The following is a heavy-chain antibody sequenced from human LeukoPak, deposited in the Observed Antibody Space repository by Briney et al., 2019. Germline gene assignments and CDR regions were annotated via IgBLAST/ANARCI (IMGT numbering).Heavy chain of an antibody. CDR1: GGSISSGSYY. CDR3: ARALRFLEWNWFDP. V-gene: IGHV4-61*02. J-gene: IGHJ5*02. D-gene: IGHD3-3*01. CDR2: IYTSGSA. Sequence: SQTLSLTCTVSGGSISSGSYYWSWIRQPAGKGLEWIGRIYTSGSAHYIPSRNSRVTIEVDTSDNLFSMKLSSLATADADVYYCARALRFLEWNWFDPWGQGTLVTVSS.